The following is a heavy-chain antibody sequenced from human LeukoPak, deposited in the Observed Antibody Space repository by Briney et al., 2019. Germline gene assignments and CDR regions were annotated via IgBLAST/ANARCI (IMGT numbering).Heavy chain of an antibody. Sequence: ASVKVSCKASGYTFTGYYMHWVRQAPGQGLEWMGWINPNSGGTNYAQKFQGRVTMTRDTSISTAYMELRSLRSDDTAVYYCARAPPHYSSSWYFDYWGQGTLVTVSS. CDR3: ARAPPHYSSSWYFDY. V-gene: IGHV1-2*02. D-gene: IGHD6-13*01. J-gene: IGHJ4*02. CDR2: INPNSGGT. CDR1: GYTFTGYY.